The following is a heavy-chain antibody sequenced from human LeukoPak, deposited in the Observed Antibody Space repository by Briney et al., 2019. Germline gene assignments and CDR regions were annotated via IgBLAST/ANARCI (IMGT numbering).Heavy chain of an antibody. V-gene: IGHV3-74*01. CDR3: VRDFRSADY. CDR2: ICPDGTGI. J-gene: IGHJ4*02. CDR1: GFIFSLYC. Sequence: PGGSLRLSCAASGFIFSLYCMHWVRQAPGKGPMWVSRICPDGTGISYADSVKARFTTSRDNAENTVYLQMNGLREEDTAVYYCVRDFRSADYWGQGTLVTVSS.